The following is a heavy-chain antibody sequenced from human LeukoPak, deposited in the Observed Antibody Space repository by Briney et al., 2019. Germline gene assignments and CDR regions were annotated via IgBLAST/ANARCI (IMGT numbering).Heavy chain of an antibody. CDR1: GGSISSDY. V-gene: IGHV4-59*08. Sequence: SETLSLACTVSGGSISSDYWSWIRQPPGKGLEWTGHIYYSGSTNYNPSLKSRVTISVDTSKNQFSLKLNSVTAADTAVYYCARQTGYFRYWGQGTLVAASS. J-gene: IGHJ1*01. CDR3: ARQTGYFRY. D-gene: IGHD3-10*01. CDR2: IYYSGST.